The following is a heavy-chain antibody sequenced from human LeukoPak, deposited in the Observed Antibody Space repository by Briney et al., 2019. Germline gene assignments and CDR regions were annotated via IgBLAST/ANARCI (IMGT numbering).Heavy chain of an antibody. D-gene: IGHD3-22*01. Sequence: SETLSLTCTVSGGPISSYYWSWIRQPAGKGLEWIGRIYTSGSTNYNPSLKSRVTMSVDTSKNQFSLKLSSVTAADTAVYYCARDRATSVYYYDSSTPRYFDLWGRGTLVTVSS. J-gene: IGHJ2*01. V-gene: IGHV4-4*07. CDR1: GGPISSYY. CDR2: IYTSGST. CDR3: ARDRATSVYYYDSSTPRYFDL.